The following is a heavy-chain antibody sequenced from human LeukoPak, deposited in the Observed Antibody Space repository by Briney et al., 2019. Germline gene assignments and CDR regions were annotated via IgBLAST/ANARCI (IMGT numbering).Heavy chain of an antibody. V-gene: IGHV3-15*01. CDR3: TTDRPTYYYDSSGYPFDY. Sequence: GGSLRLSCAASGFTFSNAWMSWVRQAPGKGLEWVGRIKSKTDGGTTDYAAPVKGRFTISRDDSKNTLYLQMNSLKTEDTAVYYCTTDRPTYYYDSSGYPFDYWGQGTLVTVSS. J-gene: IGHJ4*02. CDR1: GFTFSNAW. CDR2: IKSKTDGGTT. D-gene: IGHD3-22*01.